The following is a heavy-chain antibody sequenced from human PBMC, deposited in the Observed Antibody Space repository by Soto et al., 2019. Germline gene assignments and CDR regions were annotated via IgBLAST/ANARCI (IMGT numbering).Heavy chain of an antibody. CDR1: GGSISSYY. Sequence: SETLSLTCTVSGGSISSYYWSWIRQPPGKGLEWIGYIYYSGSTNYNPSLKSRVTISVDTSKNQFSLKLSSVTAADTAVYYCARATYGDYPSGWGQGTLVTVSS. D-gene: IGHD4-17*01. CDR2: IYYSGST. CDR3: ARATYGDYPSG. J-gene: IGHJ4*02. V-gene: IGHV4-59*01.